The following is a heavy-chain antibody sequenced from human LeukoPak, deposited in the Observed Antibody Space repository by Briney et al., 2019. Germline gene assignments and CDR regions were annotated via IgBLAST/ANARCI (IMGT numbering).Heavy chain of an antibody. J-gene: IGHJ6*04. D-gene: IGHD3-10*02. CDR3: AELGITMIGGV. CDR1: GFTFSSYS. V-gene: IGHV3-48*04. Sequence: GGSLRLSCAASGFTFSSYSMNWVRQAPGKGLEWISYISSRSSTIYYADSVKGRFTISRDNAKNSLYLQMNSLRAEDTAVYYCAELGITMIGGVWGKGTTVTISS. CDR2: ISSRSSTI.